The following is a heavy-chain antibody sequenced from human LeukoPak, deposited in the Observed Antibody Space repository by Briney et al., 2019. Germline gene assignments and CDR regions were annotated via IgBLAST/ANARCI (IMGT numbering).Heavy chain of an antibody. CDR3: ARGIGSSWTNWFDP. D-gene: IGHD6-13*01. J-gene: IGHJ5*02. CDR1: GYTFTGYY. CDR2: INPNSGGT. Sequence: GASVKVSCKASGYTFTGYYMQWVRQAPGQGLEWMGWINPNSGGTNYAQKFQGRVTMTRDTSISTAYMELSRLRSDDTAVYYCARGIGSSWTNWFDPWGQGTLATVSS. V-gene: IGHV1-2*02.